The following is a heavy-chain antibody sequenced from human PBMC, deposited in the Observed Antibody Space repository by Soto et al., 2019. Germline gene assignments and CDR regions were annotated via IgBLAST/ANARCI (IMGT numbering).Heavy chain of an antibody. CDR3: AGDTYGFDY. CDR1: DGSISSYY. CDR2: ISDNGYT. V-gene: IGHV4-59*01. D-gene: IGHD3-10*01. J-gene: IGHJ4*02. Sequence: QVQLQESGPGLVKPSETLSLTCTVSDGSISSYYWNWIRQPPGKGLEWIGSISDNGYTNYNPSLKSRVSVSVDTSKNQFSLKLNSVTAADTAVYYCAGDTYGFDYWGQGTLVTVSS.